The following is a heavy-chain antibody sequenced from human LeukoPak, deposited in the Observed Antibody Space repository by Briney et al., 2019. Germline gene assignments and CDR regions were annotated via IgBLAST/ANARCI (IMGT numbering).Heavy chain of an antibody. J-gene: IGHJ4*02. Sequence: SVKVSCKASRGTFSSYAISWVRQAPGQGLEWMGGIIPIFGTANYAQKFQGRVTITADKSTSTAYMELSSLRSEDTAVYYCASDASGSYFVYWGQGTLVTVSS. CDR2: IIPIFGTA. CDR3: ASDASGSYFVY. V-gene: IGHV1-69*06. D-gene: IGHD3-10*01. CDR1: RGTFSSYA.